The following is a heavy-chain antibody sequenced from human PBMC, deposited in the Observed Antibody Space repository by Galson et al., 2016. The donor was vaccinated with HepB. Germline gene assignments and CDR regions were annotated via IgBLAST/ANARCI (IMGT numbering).Heavy chain of an antibody. CDR3: ARDWNDVNFDI. CDR1: GYTFTSYG. Sequence: SVKVSCKASGYTFTSYGISWVRQAPGRGLEWMGWISAYNGNTNYAQKLQGRVTMTTDTSTSTAYMELRSLRSDDTAVYYGARDWNDVNFDIWGQWTMVTVSS. J-gene: IGHJ3*02. CDR2: ISAYNGNT. D-gene: IGHD1-1*01. V-gene: IGHV1-18*01.